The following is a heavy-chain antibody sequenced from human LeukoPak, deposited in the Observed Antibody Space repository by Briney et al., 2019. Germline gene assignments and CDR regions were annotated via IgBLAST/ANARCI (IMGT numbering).Heavy chain of an antibody. J-gene: IGHJ4*02. Sequence: SSETLSLTCTVSGYSISSGYYWGWIRQPPGKGLEWIGSIYHSGSTYYNPSLKSRVTISVDTSKNQFSMKLSSVTAADTAVYFCARGLRDGYTLFYFDYWGQGTLVTVSS. CDR1: GYSISSGYY. CDR3: ARGLRDGYTLFYFDY. V-gene: IGHV4-38-2*02. D-gene: IGHD5-24*01. CDR2: IYHSGST.